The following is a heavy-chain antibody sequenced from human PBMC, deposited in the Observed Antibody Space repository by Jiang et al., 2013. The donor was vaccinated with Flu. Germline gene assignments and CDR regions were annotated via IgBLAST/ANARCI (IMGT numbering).Heavy chain of an antibody. J-gene: IGHJ3*02. CDR3: AHTLRDGYNWSELPDAFDI. Sequence: GWIRQPPGKALEWLALIYWDDDKRYSPSLKSRLTITKDTSKNQVVLTMTNMDPVDTATYYCAHTLRDGYNWSELPDAFDIWGQGTMVTVSS. D-gene: IGHD5-24*01. CDR2: IYWDDDK. V-gene: IGHV2-5*02.